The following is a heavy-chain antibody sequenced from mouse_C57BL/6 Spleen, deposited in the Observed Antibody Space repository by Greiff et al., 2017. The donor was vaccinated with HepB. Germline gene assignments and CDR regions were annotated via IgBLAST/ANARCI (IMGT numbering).Heavy chain of an antibody. J-gene: IGHJ2*01. CDR1: GFTFSSYA. CDR2: ISDGGSYT. D-gene: IGHD2-4*01. Sequence: EVNVVESGGGLVKPGGSLKLSCAASGFTFSSYAMSWVRQTPEKRLEWVATISDGGSYTYYPDNVKGRFTISRDNAKNNLYLQMSHLKSEDTAMYYCARDYDYEVHFDYWGQGTTLTVSS. V-gene: IGHV5-4*01. CDR3: ARDYDYEVHFDY.